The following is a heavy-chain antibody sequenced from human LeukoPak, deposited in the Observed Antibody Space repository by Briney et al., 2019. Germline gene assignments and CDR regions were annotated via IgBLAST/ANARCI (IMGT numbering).Heavy chain of an antibody. J-gene: IGHJ5*02. Sequence: SETLSLTCTVSGGSISSYYWSWIRQPAGKGLEWIGRIYTSGSTYYNPSLKSRVTISVDTSKNQFSLKLSSVTAADTAVYYCARHITMIVVFNGGWFDPWGQGTLVTVSS. V-gene: IGHV4-4*07. CDR1: GGSISSYY. CDR3: ARHITMIVVFNGGWFDP. CDR2: IYTSGST. D-gene: IGHD3-22*01.